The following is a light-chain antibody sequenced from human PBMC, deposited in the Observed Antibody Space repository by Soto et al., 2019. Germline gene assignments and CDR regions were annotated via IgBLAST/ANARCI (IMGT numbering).Light chain of an antibody. CDR2: SNN. V-gene: IGLV1-44*01. Sequence: QSVLTQPPSASGTPGQRVTISCSGSSSNIGSNTVNWYQQLPGTAPKLLIYSNNQRPSGVPDRFSGSKSGTSASLAISGLQSEDEADYYCAAWDDSLNGIYVFGTGTK. CDR1: SSNIGSNT. J-gene: IGLJ1*01. CDR3: AAWDDSLNGIYV.